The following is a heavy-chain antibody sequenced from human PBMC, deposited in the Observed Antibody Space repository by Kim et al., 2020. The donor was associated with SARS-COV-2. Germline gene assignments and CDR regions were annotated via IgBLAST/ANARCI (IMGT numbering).Heavy chain of an antibody. CDR3: ARAVRRRDNYYYDY. Sequence: GGSLRLSCAASGFTFSSYAMHWVRQAPGKGLEWVADISNGGSNKYYADSVKGRFTISRDNSKNTLYLQMNSLRDEDTAVYYCARAVRRRDNYYYDY. V-gene: IGHV3-33*08. CDR1: GFTFSSYA. D-gene: IGHD2-21*02. CDR2: ISNGGSNK. J-gene: IGHJ6*03.